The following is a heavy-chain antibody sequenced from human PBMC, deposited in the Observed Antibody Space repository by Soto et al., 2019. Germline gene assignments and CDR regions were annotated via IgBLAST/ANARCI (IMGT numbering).Heavy chain of an antibody. J-gene: IGHJ6*02. V-gene: IGHV3-33*08. CDR3: ARERGYSYGAPLSGMDV. CDR1: EFTLRNYG. CDR2: IWYDGSNK. Sequence: PGGSLRLSSAATEFTLRNYGMHWVRQAPGKGLEWVAVIWYDGSNKYYADSGKGRFTISRDNSKNTLYLQMNSLRAEDTAVYYCARERGYSYGAPLSGMDVWGQGTTVTVSS. D-gene: IGHD5-18*01.